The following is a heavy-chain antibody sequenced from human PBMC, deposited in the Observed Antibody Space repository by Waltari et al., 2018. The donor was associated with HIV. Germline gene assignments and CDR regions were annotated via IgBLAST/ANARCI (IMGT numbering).Heavy chain of an antibody. CDR2: IYYSGST. J-gene: IGHJ5*02. CDR1: GGSISSSSYY. CDR3: ARPGSGGSSGWFDP. V-gene: IGHV4-39*01. Sequence: QLQLQESGPGLVKPSETLSLTCTVSGGSISSSSYYWGWIRQPPGKGLEWIGSIYYSGSTYYNPSLKSRVTISVDTSKNQFSLKLSSVTAADTAVYYCARPGSGGSSGWFDPWGQGTLVTVSS. D-gene: IGHD2-15*01.